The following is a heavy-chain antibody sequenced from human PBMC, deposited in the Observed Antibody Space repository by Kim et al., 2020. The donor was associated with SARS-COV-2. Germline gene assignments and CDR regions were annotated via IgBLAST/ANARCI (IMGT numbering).Heavy chain of an antibody. CDR3: ARIYDGGDY. D-gene: IGHD5-12*01. V-gene: IGHV3-11*01. CDR2: GDSV. J-gene: IGHJ4*02. Sequence: GDSVDYADAVKGRFTISRDNAKNSLYLQMNSVRADDTAVYYCARIYDGGDYWGQGTLVTVSS.